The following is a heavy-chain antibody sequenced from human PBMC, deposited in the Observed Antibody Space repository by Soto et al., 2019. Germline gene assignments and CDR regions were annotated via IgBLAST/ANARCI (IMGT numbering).Heavy chain of an antibody. CDR1: GFTFSSYG. CDR2: IWYDGSNK. J-gene: IGHJ5*02. CDR3: ARDQSGYDLNWFDP. Sequence: QVQLVESGGGVVQPGRSLRRSCAASGFTFSSYGMHWVRQAPGKGLERVAVIWYDGSNKYYADSVKGRFTISRDNSKTTLYLQMNSLRAEDTAVYYCARDQSGYDLNWFDPWGQGTLVTVSS. V-gene: IGHV3-33*01. D-gene: IGHD5-12*01.